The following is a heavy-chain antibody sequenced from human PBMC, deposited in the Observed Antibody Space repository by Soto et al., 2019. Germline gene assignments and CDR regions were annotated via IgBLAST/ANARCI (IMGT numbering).Heavy chain of an antibody. CDR1: GDSVSSGDYY. CDR2: IYFSGRT. J-gene: IGHJ6*02. V-gene: IGHV4-61*08. Sequence: SETLSLTCTVSGDSVSSGDYYWTWIRQPPGKGLEWVGHIYFSGRTNYIPSLESRVTIPLDTSKNQFSLKVGSVTAADTAVYYCASSSLYGMDVWGQGTTVTVSS. CDR3: ASSSLYGMDV.